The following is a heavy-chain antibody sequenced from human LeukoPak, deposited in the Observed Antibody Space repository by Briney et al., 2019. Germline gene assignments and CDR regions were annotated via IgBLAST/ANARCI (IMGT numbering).Heavy chain of an antibody. V-gene: IGHV4-59*08. J-gene: IGHJ3*02. CDR3: ARRNDFGI. Sequence: SETLSLTCTVSGGSMTNYYWSWIRQPPGKGLEWIGYIYYSGYPNYNPSLKSRVTISVETPKNQFSLELRSVTAADTAVYYCARRNDFGIWGQGTMVTVSS. CDR2: IYYSGYP. CDR1: GGSMTNYY.